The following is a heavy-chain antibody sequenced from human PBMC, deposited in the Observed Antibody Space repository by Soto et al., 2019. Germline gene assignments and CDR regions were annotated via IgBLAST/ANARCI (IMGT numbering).Heavy chain of an antibody. CDR3: ARQRGVEMGY. J-gene: IGHJ4*02. CDR1: GYSFTSYW. CDR2: IKPGDSDT. V-gene: IGHV5-51*01. D-gene: IGHD2-15*01. Sequence: GESLKISCKASGYSFTSYWIGWVRQMPGKGLEWMAIIKPGDSDTRYSPSFQGQVTISADESITTAYLQWSSLKASDTAIYYCARQRGVEMGYWGQGTLVTVSS.